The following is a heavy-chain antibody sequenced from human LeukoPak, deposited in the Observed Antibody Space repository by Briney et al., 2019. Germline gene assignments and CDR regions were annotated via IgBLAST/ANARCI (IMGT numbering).Heavy chain of an antibody. CDR1: GGSFSGYY. V-gene: IGHV4-34*01. CDR3: ASGGWFDP. Sequence: SETLSLTCAVYGGSFSGYYWSWIRQPPGKGLEWIGEINHSGSTNYNPSLKSRVTISVDTSKNQSSLKLSSVTAADTAVYYCASGGWFDPWGQGTLVTVSS. J-gene: IGHJ5*02. CDR2: INHSGST.